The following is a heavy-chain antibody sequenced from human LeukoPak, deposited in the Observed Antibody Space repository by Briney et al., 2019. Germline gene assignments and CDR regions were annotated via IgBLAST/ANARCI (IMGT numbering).Heavy chain of an antibody. CDR2: IYHSGST. V-gene: IGHV4-38-2*02. CDR3: ARDAPHDYGDYRPFDP. CDR1: GYSISSGYY. J-gene: IGHJ5*02. Sequence: PSETLSLTCTVSGYSISSGYYWGWIRQPPGKGLEWIGNIYHSGSTYYNASLKSRVTISVDTSKNQFSLRLSSVTAADTAVYYCARDAPHDYGDYRPFDPWGQGTLVTVSS. D-gene: IGHD4-17*01.